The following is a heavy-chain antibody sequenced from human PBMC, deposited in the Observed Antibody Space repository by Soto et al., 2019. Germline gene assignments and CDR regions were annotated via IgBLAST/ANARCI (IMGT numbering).Heavy chain of an antibody. D-gene: IGHD2-21*01. J-gene: IGHJ4*02. CDR3: ARIPHYSDSYYMDY. CDR1: GFSLSTLGTC. V-gene: IGHV2-70*01. CDR2: INWDNNK. Sequence: SGPTLVNPTRTVTLTCTFSGFSLSTLGTCVTWIRQPPGKALEWLALINWDNNKYYSTSLKTRLTISRDTSKNQVVLTMTNVDPVDTATYYCARIPHYSDSYYMDYWGQGTLVTVSS.